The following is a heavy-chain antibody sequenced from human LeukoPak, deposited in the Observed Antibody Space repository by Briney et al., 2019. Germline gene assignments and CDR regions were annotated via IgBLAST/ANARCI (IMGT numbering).Heavy chain of an antibody. Sequence: PGGSLRLSCEASGFTLNKYSMHWVRQAPGKGLVWVSRITGDGSDIAYADSVKGRLTVSRDDAKNTLFLQMTSLRVEDTAIYYCARDAYTTTSTCLDPWGQGTLVTVSS. J-gene: IGHJ5*02. V-gene: IGHV3-74*01. D-gene: IGHD4-17*01. CDR2: ITGDGSDI. CDR1: GFTLNKYS. CDR3: ARDAYTTTSTCLDP.